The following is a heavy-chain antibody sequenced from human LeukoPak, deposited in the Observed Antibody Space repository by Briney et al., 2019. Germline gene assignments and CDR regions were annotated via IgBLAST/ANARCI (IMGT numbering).Heavy chain of an antibody. V-gene: IGHV5-51*01. D-gene: IGHD3-9*01. Sequence: GESLKISCKGSGYNFTSYWIGWVRQMPGKGLEWMGIIYPTDSDTRYSPSFQGQVTISADKSISTAYLQWSSLKASDTAMYYCARHPRYFDALTRRDYYYYMDVWGKGTTVTVSS. CDR2: IYPTDSDT. CDR1: GYNFTSYW. CDR3: ARHPRYFDALTRRDYYYYMDV. J-gene: IGHJ6*03.